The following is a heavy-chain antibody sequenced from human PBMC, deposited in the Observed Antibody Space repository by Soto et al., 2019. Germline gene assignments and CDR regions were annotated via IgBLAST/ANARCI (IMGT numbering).Heavy chain of an antibody. CDR2: INHSGST. V-gene: IGHV4-34*01. D-gene: IGHD2-8*01. CDR1: GGSFSGYY. Sequence: SETLSLTCAVYGGSFSGYYWSWIRQPPGKGLEWIGEINHSGSTNYNPSLKSRVTISVDTSKNQFSLKLSSVTAADTAVYYCAVYATNYYYYGMDVWGQGTTVTAP. CDR3: AVYATNYYYYGMDV. J-gene: IGHJ6*02.